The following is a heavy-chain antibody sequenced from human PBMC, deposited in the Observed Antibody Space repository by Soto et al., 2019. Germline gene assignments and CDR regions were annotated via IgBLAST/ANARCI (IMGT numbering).Heavy chain of an antibody. CDR2: IYYSGST. V-gene: IGHV4-59*01. D-gene: IGHD3-10*01. J-gene: IGHJ5*02. CDR3: ARGGYYYGSGSYYKNNWFDP. Sequence: QVQLQESGPGLVKPSETLSLTCTVSGGSISSYYWSWIRQPPGKGLEWIGYIYYSGSTNYNPSLKSRVTISVDTSKNQFSLKLSSVTAADTAVYYCARGGYYYGSGSYYKNNWFDPWGQGTLVTVSS. CDR1: GGSISSYY.